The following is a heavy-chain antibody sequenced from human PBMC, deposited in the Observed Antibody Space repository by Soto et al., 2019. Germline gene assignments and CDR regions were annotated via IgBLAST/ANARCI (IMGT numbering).Heavy chain of an antibody. V-gene: IGHV4-39*01. D-gene: IGHD3-22*01. CDR3: ASPPAYYYDSSGNNAFDI. CDR2: IYYSGST. CDR1: GGSISSSSYY. J-gene: IGHJ3*02. Sequence: SETLSLTCTVSGGSISSSSYYWGWIRQPPGKGLEWIGSIYYSGSTYYNPSLKSRVTISVDTSKNQFSLKLSSVTAADTAVYYCASPPAYYYDSSGNNAFDIWGQGTMVTVSS.